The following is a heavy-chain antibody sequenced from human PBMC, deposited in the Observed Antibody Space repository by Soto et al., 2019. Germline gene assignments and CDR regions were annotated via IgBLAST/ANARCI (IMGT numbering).Heavy chain of an antibody. CDR1: GFTFSSYA. J-gene: IGHJ6*02. D-gene: IGHD6-13*01. CDR3: ARDFSSSWPYYYYGMDV. CDR2: ISGSGRST. Sequence: EVQLLESGGGLVQPGGSLRLSCAASGFTFSSYAMSWVRQAPGTGLEWVSGISGSGRSTYYADSVKGRFTISRDNSKNTLYLQMDSLRAEDTAVYYCARDFSSSWPYYYYGMDVWGQGTTVTVSS. V-gene: IGHV3-23*01.